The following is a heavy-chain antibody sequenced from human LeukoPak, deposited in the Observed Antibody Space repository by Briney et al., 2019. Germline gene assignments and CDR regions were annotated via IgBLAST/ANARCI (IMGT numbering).Heavy chain of an antibody. Sequence: GGSLRLSCAASGFTFSSYWMHWVRQAPGKGLVWVSRINSDGSSTSYADSVKGRFTISRDNAKNTLYVQMNSLRAEDTAVYYCSTGSGHAFDIWGRGTMVTVSS. D-gene: IGHD3-10*01. CDR2: INSDGSST. J-gene: IGHJ3*02. CDR3: STGSGHAFDI. V-gene: IGHV3-74*01. CDR1: GFTFSSYW.